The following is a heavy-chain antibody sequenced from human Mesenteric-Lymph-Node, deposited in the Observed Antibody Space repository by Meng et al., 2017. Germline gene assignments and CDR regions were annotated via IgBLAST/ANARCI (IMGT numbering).Heavy chain of an antibody. D-gene: IGHD3-3*01. CDR3: ARDFARTPSYYFDY. V-gene: IGHV3-33*01. J-gene: IGHJ4*02. Sequence: GGSLRLSCAASGFTFSSYGMHWVRQAPGKGLEWVAVIWYDGSNKYYADSVKGRFTISRDNSKNTLYLQMNSLRAEDTAVYYCARDFARTPSYYFDYWGQGTLVTVSS. CDR1: GFTFSSYG. CDR2: IWYDGSNK.